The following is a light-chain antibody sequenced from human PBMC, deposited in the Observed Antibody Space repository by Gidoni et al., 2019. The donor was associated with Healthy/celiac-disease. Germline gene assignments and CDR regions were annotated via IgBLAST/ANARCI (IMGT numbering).Light chain of an antibody. V-gene: IGKV3-11*01. Sequence: EIVLTQSPATLSLSPGERATLSCRASQSVSSYLAWYQQKPGQAPRLLIYDASNRATGIPARFSGSGSGTDFTLTISSLDPEDFAVYYCQQRSNWPRITFXXXTRLEIK. CDR3: QQRSNWPRIT. CDR1: QSVSSY. CDR2: DAS. J-gene: IGKJ5*01.